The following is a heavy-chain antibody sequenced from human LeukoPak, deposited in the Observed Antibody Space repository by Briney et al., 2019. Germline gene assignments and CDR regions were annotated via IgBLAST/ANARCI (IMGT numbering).Heavy chain of an antibody. CDR3: AREGMYYDFWSGYEYNWFDP. CDR1: GFTFSSYW. J-gene: IGHJ5*02. CDR2: INTDGSST. Sequence: GRSLRLSCAASGFTFSSYWMHWVRQAPGKGLVWVSRINTDGSSTSYADSVKGRFTISRDNAKNTLYLQMNSLRAEDTAVYYCAREGMYYDFWSGYEYNWFDPWGQGTLVTVSS. V-gene: IGHV3-74*01. D-gene: IGHD3-3*01.